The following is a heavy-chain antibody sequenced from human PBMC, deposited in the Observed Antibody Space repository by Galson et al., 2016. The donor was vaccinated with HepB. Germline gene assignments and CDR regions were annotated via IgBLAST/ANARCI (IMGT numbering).Heavy chain of an antibody. J-gene: IGHJ6*02. CDR2: IIPIFGTT. D-gene: IGHD6-13*01. Sequence: SVKVSCKASGDTFSSCAISWVRQAPGQGLEWMGGIIPIFGTTNYAQKFKGRVTITADESTSTAYMELSSLRSEDTAVYYCARDPGVAAAGHHNGLDVWGQGTTVTVSS. V-gene: IGHV1-69*13. CDR3: ARDPGVAAAGHHNGLDV. CDR1: GDTFSSCA.